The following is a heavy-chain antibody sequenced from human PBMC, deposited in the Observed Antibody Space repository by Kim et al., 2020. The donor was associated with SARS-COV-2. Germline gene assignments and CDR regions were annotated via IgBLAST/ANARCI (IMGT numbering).Heavy chain of an antibody. D-gene: IGHD5-18*01. Sequence: GGSLRLSCATSGFIFRNNTMNWVRQAPGQGLEWLSGISSSSYFKYYADSVKGRFTISRDNAKNSLYLQLNSLRVEDTAVYYCVRVGYGYGGSWSQGTLVTVSS. CDR1: GFIFRNNT. CDR3: VRVGYGYGGS. V-gene: IGHV3-21*01. CDR2: ISSSSYFK. J-gene: IGHJ4*02.